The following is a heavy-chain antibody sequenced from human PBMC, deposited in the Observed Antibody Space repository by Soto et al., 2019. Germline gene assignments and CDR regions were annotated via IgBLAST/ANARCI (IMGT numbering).Heavy chain of an antibody. D-gene: IGHD2-15*01. CDR3: ARAARAAVTDY. CDR2: IIAYNCKT. CDR1: GYTXTSYG. Sequence: SXKVSFKASGYTXTSYGIGLVRQAPGQGLEWIGWIIAYNCKTNYAQKLQGRVTITTEKSTSTAYIELRRLRSDDTAVYYCARAARAAVTDYWGQGTLGTVSS. J-gene: IGHJ4*02. V-gene: IGHV1-18*04.